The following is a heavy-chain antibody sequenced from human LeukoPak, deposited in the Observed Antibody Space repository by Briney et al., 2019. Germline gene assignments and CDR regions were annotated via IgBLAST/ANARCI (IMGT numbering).Heavy chain of an antibody. V-gene: IGHV4-61*02. CDR3: ARVAYCGGDCYSFDY. J-gene: IGHJ4*02. D-gene: IGHD2-21*02. CDR1: GGSISSGSYY. Sequence: SQTLSLTCTVSGGSISSGSYYWSWIRQPAGKGLEWIGRIYTSGSTNYNPSLKSRVTISVDTSKNQFSLKLSSVTAADTAVYYCARVAYCGGDCYSFDYWGQGTLVTVSS. CDR2: IYTSGST.